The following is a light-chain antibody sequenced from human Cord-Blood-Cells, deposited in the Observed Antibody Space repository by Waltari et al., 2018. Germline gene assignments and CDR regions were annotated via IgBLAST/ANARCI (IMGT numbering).Light chain of an antibody. V-gene: IGKV4-1*01. J-gene: IGKJ1*01. CDR3: QQYYSTPWT. CDR1: QSVLYSSTKKNY. Sequence: DIVMTQSPDSLAVSLGERATINCKSSQSVLYSSTKKNYLARYQQKPGQPPKLLIYWASTRESGVPDRFSGSGSGTDFTLTISSLQAEDVAVYYCQQYYSTPWTFGQGTKVEIK. CDR2: WAS.